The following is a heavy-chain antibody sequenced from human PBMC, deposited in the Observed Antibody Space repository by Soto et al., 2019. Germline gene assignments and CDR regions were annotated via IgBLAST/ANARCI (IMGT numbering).Heavy chain of an antibody. D-gene: IGHD5-12*01. CDR2: INPDNGDT. CDR1: GYNFINYA. CDR3: ARGRGYNAYRSVANFDF. J-gene: IGHJ4*02. Sequence: ASVKVSCKASGYNFINYAMHWVRQAPGQRPEWMGWINPDNGDTKYSLKFHGRVTITRDSSASTACMEVTSLTSEHTAVYYCARGRGYNAYRSVANFDFWGQGTLVTVSS. V-gene: IGHV1-3*01.